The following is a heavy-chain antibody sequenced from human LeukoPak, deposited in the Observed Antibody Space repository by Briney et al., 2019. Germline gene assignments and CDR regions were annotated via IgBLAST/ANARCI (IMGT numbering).Heavy chain of an antibody. D-gene: IGHD2-2*01. CDR2: IIPIFGTA. V-gene: IGHV1-69*13. J-gene: IGHJ5*02. CDR1: GGTFSSYA. Sequence: SVKVSCTASGGTFSSYAISWVRQAPGQGLEWMGGIIPIFGTANYAQKFQGRVTITADESTGTAYMELSSLRSEDTAVCYCARDPGGYCSSTSCYGGFDPWGQGTLVTVSS. CDR3: ARDPGGYCSSTSCYGGFDP.